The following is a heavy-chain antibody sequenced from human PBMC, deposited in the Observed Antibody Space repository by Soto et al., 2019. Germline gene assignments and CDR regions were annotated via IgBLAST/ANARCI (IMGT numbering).Heavy chain of an antibody. CDR1: GGSISSGGYS. J-gene: IGHJ4*02. V-gene: IGHV4-30-2*01. Sequence: QLQLQESGSGLVKPSQTLSLTCAVSGGSISSGGYSWSWIRQPPGKGLEWIGYIYHSGGTYYNPSLMSRVTISVYRYKNQFSLKLRSVYSADTAVYYCARENNVLPGGYFDYWGQGTLVTVSS. CDR3: ARENNVLPGGYFDY. D-gene: IGHD3-10*01. CDR2: IYHSGGT.